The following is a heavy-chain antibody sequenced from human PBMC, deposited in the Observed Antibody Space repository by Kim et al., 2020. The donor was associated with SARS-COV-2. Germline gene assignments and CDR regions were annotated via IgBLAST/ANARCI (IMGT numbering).Heavy chain of an antibody. CDR3: AKDRYCSGGSFYYYGMDV. Sequence: GGSLRLSCAASGFTFSSYAMRWVRQAPGKGLEWVSAISGSGGSTYYADSVKGRFTISRDNSKNTLYLQMNSLRAEDTAVYYCAKDRYCSGGSFYYYGMDVWGQGTTVTVSS. D-gene: IGHD2-15*01. CDR1: GFTFSSYA. CDR2: ISGSGGST. J-gene: IGHJ6*02. V-gene: IGHV3-23*01.